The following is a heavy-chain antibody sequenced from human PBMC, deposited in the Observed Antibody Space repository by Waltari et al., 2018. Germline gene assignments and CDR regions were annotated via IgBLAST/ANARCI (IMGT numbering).Heavy chain of an antibody. V-gene: IGHV3-53*01. CDR2: NFSGGTT. D-gene: IGHD3-3*01. CDR1: GFTVSSNY. CDR3: ARPAVSGFLEWLRPDAFDI. Sequence: EVQLVESGGGLIQPGGSLRLSCTASGFTVSSNYMSWVRQAPGKGLEWVAGNFSGGTTYYADSVKGRFTISRDNSKNTLYLQMNSLKASDTAMYYCARPAVSGFLEWLRPDAFDIWGQGTMVTVSS. J-gene: IGHJ3*02.